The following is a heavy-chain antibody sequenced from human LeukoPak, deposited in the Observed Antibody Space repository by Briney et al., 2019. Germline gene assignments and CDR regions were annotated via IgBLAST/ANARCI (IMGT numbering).Heavy chain of an antibody. D-gene: IGHD5-24*01. CDR1: GFTFGTYN. J-gene: IGHJ4*02. V-gene: IGHV3-48*02. CDR2: ISFSSSTI. CDR3: ATKMATKGSFEY. Sequence: GGSLRLSCAASGFTFGTYNMNWVRQAPGKGLEWVSYISFSSSTIHYADSVKGRFTISRDNAKNSPYLQMNSLRDEDTAVYYCATKMATKGSFEYWGQGTLVTVSS.